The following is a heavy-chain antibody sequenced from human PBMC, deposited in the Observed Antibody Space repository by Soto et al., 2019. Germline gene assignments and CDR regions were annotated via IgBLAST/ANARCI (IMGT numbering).Heavy chain of an antibody. CDR1: GFTFSSYW. D-gene: IGHD4-17*01. J-gene: IGHJ4*02. V-gene: IGHV3-7*04. Sequence: EVQLVESGGGLVQPGGFLSLSCAASGFTFSSYWMSWVRQAPGKGLEWVANIKQDGSEKYYVDSVKGRFTISRDNAKNSLYLQMNSLRAGDTAVYYCARDHASTTIPNYWGQGILVTVSS. CDR3: ARDHASTTIPNY. CDR2: IKQDGSEK.